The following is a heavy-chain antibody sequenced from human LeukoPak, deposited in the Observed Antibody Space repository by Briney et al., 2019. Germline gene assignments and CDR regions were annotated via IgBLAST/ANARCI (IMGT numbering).Heavy chain of an antibody. J-gene: IGHJ4*02. V-gene: IGHV3-9*01. D-gene: IGHD5-12*01. CDR1: GFTFDDYA. CDR3: AKFPEGSYSGYDEDY. Sequence: GGSLRLSCAASGFTFDDYAMHWVRQAPGKGLEWVSGISWNSGSIGYADSVKGRFTISRDNAKNSLYLQMNSLRAEDTALYYCAKFPEGSYSGYDEDYWGQGTLVTVSS. CDR2: ISWNSGSI.